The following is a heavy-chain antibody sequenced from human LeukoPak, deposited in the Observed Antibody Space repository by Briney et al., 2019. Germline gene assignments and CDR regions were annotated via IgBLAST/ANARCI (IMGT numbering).Heavy chain of an antibody. D-gene: IGHD1-14*01. CDR2: IYYSGST. CDR1: GGSISSYY. CDR3: ARYRLRGSDSAFDI. Sequence: PSETLSLTCTVSGGSISSYYWSWIRQPPGKGLEWIGYIYYSGSTNYNPSLKSRVTISVDTSKNQFSLKLSSVTAADTAVYYCARYRLRGSDSAFDIWGQGTMVTVSS. V-gene: IGHV4-59*01. J-gene: IGHJ3*02.